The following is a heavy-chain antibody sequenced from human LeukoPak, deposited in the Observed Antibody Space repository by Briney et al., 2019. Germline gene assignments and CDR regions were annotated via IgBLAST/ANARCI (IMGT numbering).Heavy chain of an antibody. V-gene: IGHV4-59*01. Sequence: SETLSLTCTVSGGSISSYYWSWIRQPPGKGLEWIGYIYYSGSTNYNPSLKSRVTISVDTSKNQFSLKLSSVTAADTAVYYCARAVVVVPAARGKTTYNWFDPWGQGTLVTVSS. CDR1: GGSISSYY. CDR3: ARAVVVVPAARGKTTYNWFDP. D-gene: IGHD2-2*01. CDR2: IYYSGST. J-gene: IGHJ5*02.